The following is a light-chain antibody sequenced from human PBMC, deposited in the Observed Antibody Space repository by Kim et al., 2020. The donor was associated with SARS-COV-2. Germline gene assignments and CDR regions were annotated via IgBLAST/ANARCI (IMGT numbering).Light chain of an antibody. CDR2: DAT. CDR1: TGAVTSGHY. Sequence: PGGTVTLTCGSSTGAVTSGHYPFWFQQKPGQAPQTLIYDATNRHSWTPARFSGSLLGGKAALTPSGARPEDEADYYCLVSYPDARVFGGGTQLTVL. J-gene: IGLJ3*02. CDR3: LVSYPDARV. V-gene: IGLV7-46*01.